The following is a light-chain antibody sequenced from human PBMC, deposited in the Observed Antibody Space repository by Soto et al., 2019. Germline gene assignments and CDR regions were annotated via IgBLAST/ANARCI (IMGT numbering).Light chain of an antibody. Sequence: DVVMTQSPLSLPVTLGPPASISCRSSQSLVYSDGHAYLNWFHQRPGHSPRRLIYKVSYRDSGVPDRFSGSGLRTELTRKISSVEADDVGVYCCMPGTRWPPYSFGQGTKLALK. CDR1: QSLVYSDGHAY. CDR3: MPGTRWPPYS. CDR2: KVS. J-gene: IGKJ2*03. V-gene: IGKV2-30*01.